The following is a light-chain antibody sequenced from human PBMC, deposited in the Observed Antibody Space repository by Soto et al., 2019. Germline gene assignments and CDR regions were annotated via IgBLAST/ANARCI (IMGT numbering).Light chain of an antibody. CDR1: QAIRSW. J-gene: IGKJ4*01. CDR3: QQANSFPLT. V-gene: IGKV1-12*01. Sequence: DIQMTQSPSYVSASVGDRVSITCRASQAIRSWLAWYQQRPGKAPKLLIYAATILQSGVPSRFSGSGSGTTFTLTINNLQPEDFASYFCQQANSFPLTFGGGTKVDIK. CDR2: AAT.